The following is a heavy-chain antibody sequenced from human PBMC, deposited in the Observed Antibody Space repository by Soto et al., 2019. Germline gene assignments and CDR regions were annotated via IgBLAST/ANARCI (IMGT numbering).Heavy chain of an antibody. CDR3: ARVRTTVVTGWNAFDT. V-gene: IGHV1-3*01. J-gene: IGHJ3*02. Sequence: ASVKVSCKASGYTFTSYAMHWVRQAPGQRLEWMGWINAGNGNTKYSQKFQGRVTITRDTSASTAYMELSSLRSEDTAVYYCARVRTTVVTGWNAFDTCGPGTMVTVSS. CDR1: GYTFTSYA. CDR2: INAGNGNT. D-gene: IGHD4-17*01.